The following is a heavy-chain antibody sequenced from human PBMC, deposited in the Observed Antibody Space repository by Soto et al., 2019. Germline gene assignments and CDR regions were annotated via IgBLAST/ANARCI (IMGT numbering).Heavy chain of an antibody. Sequence: SETLSLTCTVSGGSISSYYWSWIRQPPGKGLEWIGYIYYSVITNYNPSLKSRFTISVDTSKNQFSLKLSSVTAADTAVYYCARYKSNYYYGMDVWGQGTTVTVS. V-gene: IGHV4-59*01. CDR3: ARYKSNYYYGMDV. CDR2: IYYSVIT. D-gene: IGHD1-20*01. CDR1: GGSISSYY. J-gene: IGHJ6*02.